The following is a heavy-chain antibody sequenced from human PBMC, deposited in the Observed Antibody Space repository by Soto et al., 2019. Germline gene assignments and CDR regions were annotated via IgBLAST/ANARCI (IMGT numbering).Heavy chain of an antibody. V-gene: IGHV3-23*01. Sequence: PGGSLRLSCAASGFTFSNYAMTWARQAPGKGLEWVSALSGSGVSTYYADSVMGRFTISRDNSKNTVYLQMNSLRAEDTAVYYCAKIESRFYYDSTGYYPFGYWGQGTLVTVSS. CDR3: AKIESRFYYDSTGYYPFGY. CDR2: LSGSGVST. J-gene: IGHJ4*02. D-gene: IGHD3-22*01. CDR1: GFTFSNYA.